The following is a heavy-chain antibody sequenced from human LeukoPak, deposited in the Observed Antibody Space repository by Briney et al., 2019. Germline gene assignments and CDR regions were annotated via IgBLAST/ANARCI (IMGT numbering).Heavy chain of an antibody. J-gene: IGHJ6*03. CDR1: GGSISSSSYY. Sequence: SETLSLTCTVSGGSISSSSYYWGWIRQPPGKGLEWIGSIYYSGSTYYNPSLKSRVTISVDTSKNQFSLKLSSVTAADTAVYYCARHLRGSGYYYYYYMAVWGKGTTVTISS. CDR2: IYYSGST. CDR3: ARHLRGSGYYYYYYMAV. D-gene: IGHD3-10*01. V-gene: IGHV4-39*01.